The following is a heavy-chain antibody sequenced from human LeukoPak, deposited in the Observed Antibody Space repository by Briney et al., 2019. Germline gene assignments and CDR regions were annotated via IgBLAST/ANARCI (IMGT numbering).Heavy chain of an antibody. Sequence: GASVKVSCKASGYTFTSYGISWVRQAPGQGLEWMGWISAYNGNTNYAQKLQGRVTMTTDTSTSTAYMELRSLRSDDTAVYYCARDVGSSSWFVKSHHYYYYYGMDVWGQGTTVTVSS. J-gene: IGHJ6*02. CDR2: ISAYNGNT. D-gene: IGHD6-13*01. CDR3: ARDVGSSSWFVKSHHYYYYYGMDV. V-gene: IGHV1-18*01. CDR1: GYTFTSYG.